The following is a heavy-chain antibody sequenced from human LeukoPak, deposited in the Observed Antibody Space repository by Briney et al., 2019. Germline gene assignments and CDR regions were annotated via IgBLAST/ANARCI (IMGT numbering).Heavy chain of an antibody. CDR3: ARMYSSSSWYFDL. CDR1: GFTVSSNY. D-gene: IGHD6-6*01. CDR2: ISNDGDT. V-gene: IGHV3-53*01. Sequence: GGSLRLSCAASGFTVSSNYMSWVRQGPGKGLECVSVISNDGDTYYADSVKGRFTISRDTSKNTVSLQMNSLRAEDTAVYYCARMYSSSSWYFDLWGRGTLVTVSS. J-gene: IGHJ2*01.